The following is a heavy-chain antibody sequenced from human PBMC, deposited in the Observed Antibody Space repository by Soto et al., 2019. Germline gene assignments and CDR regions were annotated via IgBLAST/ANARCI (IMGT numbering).Heavy chain of an antibody. V-gene: IGHV3-23*01. D-gene: IGHD4-17*01. CDR1: GFTLSKYA. Sequence: GGSLRLSCAASGFTLSKYAMSWVRQAPGKGLEWVSTISGSGGSTFYADSVKGRFTVSRDNSKNTLHLEMNSLRPEDTAVYYCAKDQDNTDYYWYFDLWGRGTPVTVSS. J-gene: IGHJ2*01. CDR3: AKDQDNTDYYWYFDL. CDR2: ISGSGGST.